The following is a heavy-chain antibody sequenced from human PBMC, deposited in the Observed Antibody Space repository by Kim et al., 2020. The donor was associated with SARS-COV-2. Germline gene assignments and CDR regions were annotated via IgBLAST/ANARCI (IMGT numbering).Heavy chain of an antibody. V-gene: IGHV1-69*05. Sequence: SVKVSCKASGGTFRNYGISWVRQAPGQGLQWVGGIIPLFGTANYAQNFHGRVTVTTDEATSTAYMELRSLRSEDTPVCYCARDGIFGTSSPIDGFDIWG. CDR2: IIPLFGTA. D-gene: IGHD3-3*01. J-gene: IGHJ3*02. CDR3: ARDGIFGTSSPIDGFDI. CDR1: GGTFRNYG.